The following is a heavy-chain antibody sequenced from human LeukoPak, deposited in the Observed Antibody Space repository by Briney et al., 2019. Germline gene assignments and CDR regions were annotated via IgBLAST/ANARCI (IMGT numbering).Heavy chain of an antibody. Sequence: QTGGSLRLSCAASGFTFSTYAMSWVRQAPGKGLEWVSGISISGGSPYYADSVKGRFTISRDNSKNTLYLQMNRLRAEDTAVYYCAKDRDLLFAHCWFDLWGQGILVTVSS. CDR3: AKDRDLLFAHCWFDL. J-gene: IGHJ5*02. CDR1: GFTFSTYA. V-gene: IGHV3-23*01. CDR2: ISISGGSP. D-gene: IGHD3-10*01.